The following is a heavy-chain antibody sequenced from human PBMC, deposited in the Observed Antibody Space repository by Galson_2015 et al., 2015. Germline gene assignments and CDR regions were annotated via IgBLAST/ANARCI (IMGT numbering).Heavy chain of an antibody. D-gene: IGHD5-12*01. Sequence: ETLSLTCTVSGGSMSSYYWSWIRQPPGKGLEWIGYNYYSGSTNYNSGSTNYNPSLQSRVTISVDTSKNQFSLKLSSVTAADTAVYYCARYRGYDGVDYWGQGTLVTVSS. CDR2: NYYSGSTNYNSGST. J-gene: IGHJ4*02. CDR3: ARYRGYDGVDY. CDR1: GGSMSSYY. V-gene: IGHV4-59*01.